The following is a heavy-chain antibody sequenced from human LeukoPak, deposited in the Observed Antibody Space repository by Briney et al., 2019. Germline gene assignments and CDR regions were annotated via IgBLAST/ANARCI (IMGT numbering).Heavy chain of an antibody. CDR1: GGSFSSSSYY. CDR2: ISYSGST. V-gene: IGHV4-39*02. D-gene: IGHD5-18*01. CDR3: ARSQSGYSYGYHFDS. Sequence: NSSETLSLTCSVSGGSFSSSSYYWGWIRQPPGKGLEWIGSISYSGSTFYNPSLKSRVTISVDTSKNHFSLKLGSVTAADTALYYCARSQSGYSYGYHFDSWGQGTLVTVSS. J-gene: IGHJ4*02.